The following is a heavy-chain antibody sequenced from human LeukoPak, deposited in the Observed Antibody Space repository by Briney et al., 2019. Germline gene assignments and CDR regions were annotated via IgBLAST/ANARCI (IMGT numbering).Heavy chain of an antibody. CDR1: GYTFTSYG. D-gene: IGHD5-12*01. Sequence: SVKVSCKASGYTFTSYGISWVRQAPGQGLEWMGWISAYNGNTNYAQKLQGRVTMTTDTSTSTAYMELRSLRSDDTAVYYCARAGAWRRLEDWFDPWGQGTLVTDSS. CDR3: ARAGAWRRLEDWFDP. J-gene: IGHJ5*02. CDR2: ISAYNGNT. V-gene: IGHV1-18*01.